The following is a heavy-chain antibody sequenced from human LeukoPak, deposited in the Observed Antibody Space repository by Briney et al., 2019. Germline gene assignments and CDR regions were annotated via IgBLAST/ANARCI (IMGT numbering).Heavy chain of an antibody. CDR2: MNPNSGGT. J-gene: IGHJ4*02. CDR1: GYTFTSYD. Sequence: ASVKVSCKASGYTFTSYDINWVRQATGQGLEWMGWMNPNSGGTNYAQKFQGRVTMTRDTSISTAYMELSRLRSDDTAVYYCARAGGHQLWPYDYWGQGTLVTVSS. V-gene: IGHV1-2*02. CDR3: ARAGGHQLWPYDY. D-gene: IGHD5-18*01.